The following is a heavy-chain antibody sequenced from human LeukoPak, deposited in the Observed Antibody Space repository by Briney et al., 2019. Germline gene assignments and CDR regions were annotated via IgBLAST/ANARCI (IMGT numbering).Heavy chain of an antibody. D-gene: IGHD3-10*01. CDR3: ARDLQRITMVRGVTNFDY. CDR2: ISAYNGNT. V-gene: IGHV1-18*01. CDR1: GYTFTSYG. J-gene: IGHJ4*02. Sequence: ASVKVSCKASGYTFTSYGISWVRQAPGQGLEWMGWISAYNGNTNYAQKLQGRVTMTTDTSTSTAYMELRSLRSDDTAVYYCARDLQRITMVRGVTNFDYWGQGTPVTVSS.